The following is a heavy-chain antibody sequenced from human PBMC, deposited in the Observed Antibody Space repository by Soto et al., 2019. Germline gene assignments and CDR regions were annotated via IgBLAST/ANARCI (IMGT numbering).Heavy chain of an antibody. Sequence: GASVKVSCKASGYTFTSYGISWVRQAPGQGLEWMGWISAYNGNTNYAQKLQGRVTMTTDTSTSTAYMELRSLRSDDTAVYYCARESIVVVTAPYIDYWGQGTLVTVSS. V-gene: IGHV1-18*04. CDR3: ARESIVVVTAPYIDY. J-gene: IGHJ4*02. D-gene: IGHD2-21*02. CDR1: GYTFTSYG. CDR2: ISAYNGNT.